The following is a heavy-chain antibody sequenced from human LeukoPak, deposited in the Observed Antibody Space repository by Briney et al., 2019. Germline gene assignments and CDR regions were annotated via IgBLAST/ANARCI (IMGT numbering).Heavy chain of an antibody. D-gene: IGHD3-22*01. CDR3: AKEFGTMIVYFDY. Sequence: GGSLRLSCAASGFTFSNYDMHWVRQATGKGLEWVSAISGSGGSTYYADSVKGRFTISRDNSKNTLYLQMNSLRAEDTAVYYCAKEFGTMIVYFDYWGQGTLVTVSS. J-gene: IGHJ4*02. CDR1: GFTFSNYD. CDR2: ISGSGGST. V-gene: IGHV3-23*01.